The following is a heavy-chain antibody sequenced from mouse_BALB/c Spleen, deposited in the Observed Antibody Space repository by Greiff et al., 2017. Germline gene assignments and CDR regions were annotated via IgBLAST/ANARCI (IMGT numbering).Heavy chain of an antibody. CDR2: ISSGGSYT. V-gene: IGHV5-9-4*01. CDR1: GFTFSSYA. J-gene: IGHJ4*01. D-gene: IGHD4-1*01. CDR3: ARNWEDAMDY. Sequence: EVMLVESGGGLVKPGGSLKLSCAASGFTFSSYAMSWVRQSPEKRLEWVAEISSGGSYTYYPDTVTGRFTISRDNAKNTLYLEMSSLRSEDTAMYYCARNWEDAMDYWGQGTSVTVSS.